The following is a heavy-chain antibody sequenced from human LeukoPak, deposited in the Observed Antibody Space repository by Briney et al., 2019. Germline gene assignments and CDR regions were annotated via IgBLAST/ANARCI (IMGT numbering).Heavy chain of an antibody. CDR3: ARDRKNDYGDHKYFDP. J-gene: IGHJ5*02. D-gene: IGHD4-17*01. Sequence: ASVKVSCKTSGYIFTGYYIHWVRQAPGQGLEWMGWINPNNGGTKFAQKFQGRVNLTRDTSITSAYLELSRLTSDDTAVYYCARDRKNDYGDHKYFDPWGQGTLVTVSS. CDR2: INPNNGGT. V-gene: IGHV1-2*02. CDR1: GYIFTGYY.